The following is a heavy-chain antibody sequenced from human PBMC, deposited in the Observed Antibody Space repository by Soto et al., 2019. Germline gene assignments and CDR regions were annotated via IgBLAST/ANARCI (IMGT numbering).Heavy chain of an antibody. Sequence: GGSLRLSCAASGFTFSSYAMSWVRQAPGKGLEWVSAISGSGGSTYYADSVKGRFTISRDNSKNTLYLQMNSLRAEDTAVYYCAKDYYDSSGYYYYYYGMDVWGQGTTVT. J-gene: IGHJ6*02. CDR1: GFTFSSYA. CDR3: AKDYYDSSGYYYYYYGMDV. V-gene: IGHV3-23*01. D-gene: IGHD3-22*01. CDR2: ISGSGGST.